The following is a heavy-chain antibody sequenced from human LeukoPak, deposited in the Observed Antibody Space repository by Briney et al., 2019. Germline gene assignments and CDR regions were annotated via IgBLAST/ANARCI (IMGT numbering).Heavy chain of an antibody. CDR1: GFIFSSYE. V-gene: IGHV3-48*03. CDR2: ISSSGSTR. D-gene: IGHD4-23*01. J-gene: IGHJ2*01. Sequence: GGSLRLSCAASGFIFSSYEMNWVRQAPGKGLEWVAYISSSGSTRYYADSVKGRFTISRDNAKNSLYLQMNSLRAEDTTVYYCARESGNWLVRYFDLWGRGTLVTVSS. CDR3: ARESGNWLVRYFDL.